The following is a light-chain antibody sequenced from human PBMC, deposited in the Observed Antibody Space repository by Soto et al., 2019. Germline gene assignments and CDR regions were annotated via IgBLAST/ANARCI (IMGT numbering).Light chain of an antibody. Sequence: DIQLTQSPTSLSASVGDRVTISCRASQSIRNYLNWYQQKPGSAPKLLIYTASSLQSGVPSRFSGSGSGTDFTLTISSLQPEDFASYYCQQSNSIPRTFGQGTKVE. CDR1: QSIRNY. CDR2: TAS. V-gene: IGKV1-39*01. J-gene: IGKJ1*01. CDR3: QQSNSIPRT.